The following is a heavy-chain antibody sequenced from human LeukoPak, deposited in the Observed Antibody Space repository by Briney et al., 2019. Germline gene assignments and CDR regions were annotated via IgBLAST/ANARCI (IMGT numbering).Heavy chain of an antibody. V-gene: IGHV1-69*13. J-gene: IGHJ4*02. CDR1: EGTFSSYA. CDR3: ARGGRAYYDSSGY. D-gene: IGHD3-22*01. Sequence: SVKVSCKASEGTFSSYAISWVRQAPGQGLEWMGGIIPIFGTANYAQKFQCRVTITADESTSTAYMELSSLRSEDTAVYYCARGGRAYYDSSGYWGQGTLVTVSS. CDR2: IIPIFGTA.